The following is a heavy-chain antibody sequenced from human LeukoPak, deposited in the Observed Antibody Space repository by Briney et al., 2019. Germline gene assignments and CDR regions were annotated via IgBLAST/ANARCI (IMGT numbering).Heavy chain of an antibody. Sequence: GGSLRLSCAASGFTVSSNYVSWVRQAPGKGLEWVSVIYSGGSTYYADSVKGRFTISRDNSKNTLYLQMNSLRAEDTAVYYCARVGSDDFWTTDYWGQGTLVTVSS. V-gene: IGHV3-66*02. CDR2: IYSGGST. CDR3: ARVGSDDFWTTDY. J-gene: IGHJ4*02. CDR1: GFTVSSNY. D-gene: IGHD3-3*01.